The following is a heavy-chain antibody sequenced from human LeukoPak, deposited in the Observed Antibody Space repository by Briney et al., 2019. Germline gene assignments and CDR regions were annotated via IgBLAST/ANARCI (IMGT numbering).Heavy chain of an antibody. CDR2: IYYSGST. CDR1: GGSISSYY. V-gene: IGHV4-59*01. Sequence: SETLSLTCTVSGGSISSYYWSWIRQPPGKGLEWIGYIYYSGSTNYNPSLKSRVTISVDTSKNQFSLKLSSVIAADTAVYYCARPGRYYYYMDVWGKGTTVTISS. J-gene: IGHJ6*03. CDR3: ARPGRYYYYMDV.